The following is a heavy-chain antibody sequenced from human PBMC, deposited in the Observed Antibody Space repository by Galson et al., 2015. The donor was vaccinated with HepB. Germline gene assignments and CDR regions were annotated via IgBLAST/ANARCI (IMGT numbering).Heavy chain of an antibody. J-gene: IGHJ5*02. V-gene: IGHV4-39*01. CDR1: GGSIKGNIYY. Sequence: SETLSLTCLVSGGSIKGNIYYWGWIRQPPGKGLEWIGSIYYSGSTYYNPSLKSRVTISVDTSKNQFSLMLRSVTAADTAMYYCARQYYLVDNWFDPWGQGTLVTVSS. CDR2: IYYSGST. CDR3: ARQYYLVDNWFDP. D-gene: IGHD3-16*01.